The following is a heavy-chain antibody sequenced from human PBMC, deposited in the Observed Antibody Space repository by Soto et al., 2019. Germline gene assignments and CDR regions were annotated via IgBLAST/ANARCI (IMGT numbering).Heavy chain of an antibody. CDR2: ISGGGGTT. J-gene: IGHJ4*02. CDR1: GFTFNNYA. V-gene: IGHV3-23*01. Sequence: EVQLLESGGGLVQPGGSLRLSCAASGFTFNNYAMTWVRQAPGKGLEWVSGISGGGGTTYYADSVKGRFTVSRDGSKNTLYLQMSSLGAEDTARYYCAKGRGGSGSLTPRVDFWGQGTLVTVSS. CDR3: AKGRGGSGSLTPRVDF. D-gene: IGHD3-10*01.